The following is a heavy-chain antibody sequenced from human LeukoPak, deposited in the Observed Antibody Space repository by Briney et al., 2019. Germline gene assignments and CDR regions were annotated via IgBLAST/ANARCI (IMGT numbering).Heavy chain of an antibody. CDR3: ARDRIRGYCSSTSCLANP. CDR2: INHSGST. CDR1: GGSFSGYY. J-gene: IGHJ5*02. Sequence: SETLSLTCAVYGGSFSGYYWSWIRQPPGKGLEWIGEINHSGSTNYNPSLKSRVTISVDTSKNQFSLKLSSVTAADTAVYYCARDRIRGYCSSTSCLANPWGQGTLVTASS. D-gene: IGHD2-2*01. V-gene: IGHV4-34*01.